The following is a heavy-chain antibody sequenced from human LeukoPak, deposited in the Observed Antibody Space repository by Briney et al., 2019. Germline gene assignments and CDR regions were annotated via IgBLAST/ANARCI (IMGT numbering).Heavy chain of an antibody. D-gene: IGHD3-10*01. J-gene: IGHJ4*02. CDR2: INSDGGTT. CDR3: ATDSYVSGSYYRLFY. CDR1: GFTFSSYS. Sequence: PGGSLRLSCAASGFTFSSYSMNWVRQAPGKGLEWVSGINSDGGTTTYADSVKGRFTISRDNAKNTLYLQMNNLRAEDTAIYYCATDSYVSGSYYRLFYWGQGTLVTVSS. V-gene: IGHV3-74*01.